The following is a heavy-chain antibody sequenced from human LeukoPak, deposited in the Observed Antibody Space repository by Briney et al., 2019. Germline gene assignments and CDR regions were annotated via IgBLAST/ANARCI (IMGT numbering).Heavy chain of an antibody. CDR3: AGEDSSGYLNY. J-gene: IGHJ4*02. CDR2: IYSDGST. D-gene: IGHD3-22*01. CDR1: GFTVSSKY. Sequence: PGGSLRLSCAASGFTVSSKYRSRVRQAPGKGLEWVSVIYSDGSTYYADSVKGRFTISRDNSKNTLCLQMNSLRAEDTAVYYCAGEDSSGYLNYWGQGTLVTVSS. V-gene: IGHV3-53*01.